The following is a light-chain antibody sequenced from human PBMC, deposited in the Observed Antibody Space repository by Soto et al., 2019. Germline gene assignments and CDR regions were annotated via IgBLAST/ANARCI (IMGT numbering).Light chain of an antibody. Sequence: IGIAQSPATLSVSPGERATVSCRASQSVSSNLVWYQQKPGQAPRLLIYGASTRVTGIPARFSGSGSGTEFTLTISSLQSEDFAVYYCQQYHNWWTFGQGTKVDIK. CDR3: QQYHNWWT. V-gene: IGKV3-15*01. CDR1: QSVSSN. J-gene: IGKJ1*01. CDR2: GAS.